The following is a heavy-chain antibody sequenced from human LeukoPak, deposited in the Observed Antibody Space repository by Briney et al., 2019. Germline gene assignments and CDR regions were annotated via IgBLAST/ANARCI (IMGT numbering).Heavy chain of an antibody. CDR1: GYTFTGYY. CDR2: INPNSGGT. V-gene: IGHV1-2*02. CDR3: ATYRTTDY. J-gene: IGHJ4*02. Sequence: ASVKVSCKASGYTFTGYYMHWVRQAPGQGLEWLGWINPNSGGTNYAQKFRGRVTMTRDTSISTAYMELSRPRSDDTAVYYCATYRTTDYWGQGTLVTVSS. D-gene: IGHD1-26*01.